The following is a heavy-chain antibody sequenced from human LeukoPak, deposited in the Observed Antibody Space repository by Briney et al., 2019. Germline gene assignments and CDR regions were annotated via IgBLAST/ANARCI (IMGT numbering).Heavy chain of an antibody. CDR1: GFTASSNY. J-gene: IGHJ3*02. CDR2: IYSGGST. Sequence: SGGSLRLSGAASGFTASSNYMSWVRQAPGKGLEWVSVIYSGGSTYYADSVKGRFTISRDNSKNTLYLQMNSLRAEDTAVYYCARRAGTTSLVGAFDIWGQGTMVTVSS. CDR3: ARRAGTTSLVGAFDI. V-gene: IGHV3-53*01. D-gene: IGHD1-7*01.